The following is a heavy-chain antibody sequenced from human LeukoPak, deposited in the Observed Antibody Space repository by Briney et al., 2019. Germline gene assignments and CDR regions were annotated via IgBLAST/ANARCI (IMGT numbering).Heavy chain of an antibody. Sequence: SETLSLTCAVSGDSISSNNWWSWVRQPPGKGLEWIGEIYHSGSTNYNPSLKSRVTISVDKSKNQISLRVTSVTAADTAVYYCARGLSLNPGYYFYGMDVWGQGTTVTVSS. V-gene: IGHV4-4*02. CDR3: ARGLSLNPGYYFYGMDV. CDR1: GDSISSNNW. CDR2: IYHSGST. J-gene: IGHJ6*01.